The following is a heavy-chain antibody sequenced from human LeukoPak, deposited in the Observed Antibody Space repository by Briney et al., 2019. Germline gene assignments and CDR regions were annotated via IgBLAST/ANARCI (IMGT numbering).Heavy chain of an antibody. J-gene: IGHJ3*02. V-gene: IGHV4-4*07. CDR3: ARDVSVRSITMIVVGAFDI. CDR2: IYTSGST. Sequence: PSDTLSLTCTVSGGSISRYYWSWIRQPAGPGLEWIGRIYTSGSTNYNPSLKSRVTMSVDTSKNQFSLKLSSVTAADTAVYYCARDVSVRSITMIVVGAFDIWGQGTMVTVSS. D-gene: IGHD3-22*01. CDR1: GGSISRYY.